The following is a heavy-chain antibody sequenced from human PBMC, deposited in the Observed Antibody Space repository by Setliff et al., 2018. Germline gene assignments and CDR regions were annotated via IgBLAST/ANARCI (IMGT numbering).Heavy chain of an antibody. J-gene: IGHJ4*02. Sequence: ASVKVSCKASGYTFTTYYMHWVRQAPGQGLEWMGLINPSGGSTGYAQKFQGRVTMTRDTSTSTVYMELSSLRSEDTAVYYCARAWDGYNYDYWGQGTLVTVSS. D-gene: IGHD1-1*01. CDR2: INPSGGST. CDR1: GYTFTTYY. CDR3: ARAWDGYNYDY. V-gene: IGHV1-46*01.